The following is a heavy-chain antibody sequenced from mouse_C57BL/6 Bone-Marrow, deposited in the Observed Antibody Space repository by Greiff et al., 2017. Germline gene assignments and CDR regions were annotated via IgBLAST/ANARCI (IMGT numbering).Heavy chain of an antibody. D-gene: IGHD2-4*01. J-gene: IGHJ4*01. V-gene: IGHV1-64*01. CDR2: IHPNSGST. CDR3: AEGLGDYYAMDY. Sequence: QVQLQQPGAELVKPGASVKLSCKASGYTFTSYWMHWVKQRPGQGLEWIGMIHPNSGSTNYNEKFKSKATLTVDKSSSTAYMQLSSLTSEDSAVYYCAEGLGDYYAMDYWGQGTSVTVSA. CDR1: GYTFTSYW.